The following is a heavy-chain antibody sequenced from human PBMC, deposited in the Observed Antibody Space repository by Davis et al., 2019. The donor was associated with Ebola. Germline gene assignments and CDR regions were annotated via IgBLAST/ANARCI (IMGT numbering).Heavy chain of an antibody. D-gene: IGHD6-13*01. V-gene: IGHV4-59*12. CDR2: IYFSGST. CDR3: AGGYPTSWYDWFDP. J-gene: IGHJ5*02. Sequence: SETLSLTCTVPGGSISSYYWSWIRQPPGKGLEWIGYIYFSGSTNYNPSLKSRVTISVAKSKNQFSLSLTSVTAADTAFYYCAGGYPTSWYDWFDPWGQGTLVTVSS. CDR1: GGSISSYY.